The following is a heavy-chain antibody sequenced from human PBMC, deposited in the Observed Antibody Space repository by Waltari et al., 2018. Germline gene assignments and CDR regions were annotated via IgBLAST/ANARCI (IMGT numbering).Heavy chain of an antibody. Sequence: QVQLVQSGAEVKKPGASVKVSCKASGYTFTGYYMHWVRQAPGQGLEWMGWINPNSGGTNYAQKFQGRVTITADESTSTAYMELSSLRSEDTAVYYCARGRYSYGYGYWGQGTLVTVSS. V-gene: IGHV1-2*02. J-gene: IGHJ4*02. CDR1: GYTFTGYY. D-gene: IGHD5-18*01. CDR2: INPNSGGT. CDR3: ARGRYSYGYGY.